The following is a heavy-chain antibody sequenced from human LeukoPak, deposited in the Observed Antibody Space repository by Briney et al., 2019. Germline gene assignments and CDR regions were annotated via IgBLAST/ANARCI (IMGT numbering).Heavy chain of an antibody. Sequence: ASVTVSCKASAYTFTIYVISWVRQAPGQGLEWLGWISAYNGNTNYAQKLQGRVTMTTDTSTTTAYMELRSLRSDDTAVYYCARGRSIVATTLDYYYYMDVWGKGTTVTVSS. CDR2: ISAYNGNT. CDR3: ARGRSIVATTLDYYYYMDV. CDR1: AYTFTIYV. V-gene: IGHV1-18*01. D-gene: IGHD5-12*01. J-gene: IGHJ6*03.